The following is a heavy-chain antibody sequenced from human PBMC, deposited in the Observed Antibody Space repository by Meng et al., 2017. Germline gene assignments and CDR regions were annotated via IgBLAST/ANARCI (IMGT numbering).Heavy chain of an antibody. CDR2: IWYDGSNK. D-gene: IGHD4-11*01. Sequence: QVQLVGVGGGVVQPGRSLRLSCAASGFTFSSYGMHWVRQAPGKGLEWVAVIWYDGSNKYYADSVKGRFTISRDNSKNTLYLQMNSLRAEDTAVYYCARDDAMTTVTTIGYWGQGTLVTVSS. V-gene: IGHV3-33*01. CDR1: GFTFSSYG. J-gene: IGHJ4*02. CDR3: ARDDAMTTVTTIGY.